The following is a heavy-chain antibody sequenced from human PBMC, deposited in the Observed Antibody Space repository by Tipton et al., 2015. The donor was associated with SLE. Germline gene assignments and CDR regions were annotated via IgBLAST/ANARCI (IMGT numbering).Heavy chain of an antibody. CDR2: IKQDGSEK. D-gene: IGHD1-26*01. CDR1: GFTFSSYW. J-gene: IGHJ4*02. V-gene: IGHV3-7*05. CDR3: ARTAGRRPQQWELCLDY. Sequence: GSLRLSCAASGFTFSSYWMSWVRQAPGKGLEWVANIKQDGSEKYYVDSVKGRFTISRDNAKNSLYLQMNSLRAEDTAVYYCARTAGRRPQQWELCLDYWGQGTLVTVSS.